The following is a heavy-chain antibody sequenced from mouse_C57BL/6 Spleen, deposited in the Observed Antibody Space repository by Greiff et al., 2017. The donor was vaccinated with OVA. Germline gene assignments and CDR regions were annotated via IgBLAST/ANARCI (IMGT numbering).Heavy chain of an antibody. Sequence: VKLMESGAELVRPGASVTLSCKASGYTFTDYEMHWVKQTPVHGLEWIGAIDPETGGTAYNQKFKGKAILTADKSSSTAYMELRSLTSEDSAVYYCTRRPSFDYWGQGTTLTVSS. J-gene: IGHJ2*01. V-gene: IGHV1-15*01. CDR3: TRRPSFDY. CDR1: GYTFTDYE. CDR2: IDPETGGT.